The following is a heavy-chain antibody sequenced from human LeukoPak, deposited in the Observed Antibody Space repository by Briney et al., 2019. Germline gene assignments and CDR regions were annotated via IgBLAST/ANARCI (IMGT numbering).Heavy chain of an antibody. CDR3: AKELRGLSPFDI. CDR2: ISSSGSTI. J-gene: IGHJ3*02. Sequence: GGSLRLSCAASGFTFSDYYMSWIRQAPGKGLEWVSYISSSGSTIYYADSVKGRFTISRDNAKNTLYLQMNSLRAEDTAVYYCAKELRGLSPFDIWGQGTMVTVSS. CDR1: GFTFSDYY. V-gene: IGHV3-11*01. D-gene: IGHD3-10*01.